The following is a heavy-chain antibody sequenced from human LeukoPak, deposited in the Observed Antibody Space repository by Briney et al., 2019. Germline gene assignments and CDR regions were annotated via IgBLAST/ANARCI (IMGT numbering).Heavy chain of an antibody. J-gene: IGHJ4*02. Sequence: GGSLRLSCAASGFTFSSYWMSWVRQAPGKGLEWVANIKQDGSEKYYVDSVKGRFTISRGNAKNSLYLQMNSLRAEDTAVYYCARSGYSSSWYGEGHFDYWGQGTLVTVSS. CDR1: GFTFSSYW. CDR2: IKQDGSEK. CDR3: ARSGYSSSWYGEGHFDY. V-gene: IGHV3-7*01. D-gene: IGHD6-13*01.